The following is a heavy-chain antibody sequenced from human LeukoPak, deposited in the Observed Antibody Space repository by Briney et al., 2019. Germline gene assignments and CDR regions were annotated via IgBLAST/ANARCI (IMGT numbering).Heavy chain of an antibody. Sequence: GGTLRLSCAASGFTFSNHGMNWVRQAPGKGLEWVSSISASGGSTYYADSVKGRFTISRDNSKNTLYLQMNSLRAEDTAVYYCAKPARTDYADYWGQGTLVTVSS. V-gene: IGHV3-23*01. CDR1: GFTFSNHG. J-gene: IGHJ4*02. CDR2: ISASGGST. CDR3: AKPARTDYADY. D-gene: IGHD1-14*01.